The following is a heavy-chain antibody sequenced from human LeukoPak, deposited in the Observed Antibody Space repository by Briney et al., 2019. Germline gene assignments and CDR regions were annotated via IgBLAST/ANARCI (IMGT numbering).Heavy chain of an antibody. CDR1: GGSISSGGNY. CDR2: IYYSGST. J-gene: IGHJ5*02. Sequence: SQTLSLTCTVSGGSISSGGNYRSWIRQHPGKGLEWIGYIYYSGSTYYNPSLKSRVTISLDTSKNQFSLKLTSVTAADTAVYYCARDRWFDPWGQGTLVTVSS. V-gene: IGHV4-31*03. CDR3: ARDRWFDP.